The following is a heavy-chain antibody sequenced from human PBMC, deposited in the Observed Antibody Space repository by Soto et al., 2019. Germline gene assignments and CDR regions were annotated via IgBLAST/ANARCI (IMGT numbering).Heavy chain of an antibody. CDR3: ARHLSGDYPNSKWFDP. CDR1: GYSIVNTVFF. Sequence: LSLTCHFSGYSIVNTVFFWNWIRQHPEKGLEWIGYISSSGKTYYNPSLKSRVTMSLDTSRNQFSLNLTSVTAADTAVYFCARHLSGDYPNSKWFDPWGQGTLVTVSS. J-gene: IGHJ5*02. V-gene: IGHV4-31*03. D-gene: IGHD4-17*01. CDR2: ISSSGKT.